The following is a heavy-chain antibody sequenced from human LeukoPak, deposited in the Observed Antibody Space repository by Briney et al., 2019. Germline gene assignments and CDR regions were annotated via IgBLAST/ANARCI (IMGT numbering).Heavy chain of an antibody. CDR1: GYTFTSYD. CDR3: ARAGLAAGKRGIYYMDV. CDR2: MNPNSANT. D-gene: IGHD6-13*01. V-gene: IGHV1-8*03. Sequence: GASVKVSCKASGYTFTSYDINWVRQATGQGLEWMGWMNPNSANTGYAQKFQGRVTITRNTSISTAYMELSSLRSEDTAVYYCARAGLAAGKRGIYYMDVWGKGTTVTVSS. J-gene: IGHJ6*03.